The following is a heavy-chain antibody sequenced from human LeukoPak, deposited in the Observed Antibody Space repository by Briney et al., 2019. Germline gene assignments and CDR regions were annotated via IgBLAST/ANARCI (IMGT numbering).Heavy chain of an antibody. CDR2: ISGSGGST. J-gene: IGHJ4*02. Sequence: GGSLRLSCAGSGFTFRSYAMGWVRQAPGKGLGWGAAISGSGGSTYYADSVKGRFTISRDNSMNTLYLQMNSLRAEDTAVYYCANSYTSSSRTPFDCWGQGTLVTVSS. CDR1: GFTFRSYA. CDR3: ANSYTSSSRTPFDC. V-gene: IGHV3-23*01. D-gene: IGHD6-6*01.